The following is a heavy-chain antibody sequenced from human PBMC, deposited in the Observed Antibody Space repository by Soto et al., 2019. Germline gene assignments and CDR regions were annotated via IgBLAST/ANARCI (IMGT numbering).Heavy chain of an antibody. D-gene: IGHD3-9*01. CDR2: IDPSDSYT. J-gene: IGHJ6*02. V-gene: IGHV5-10-1*01. CDR3: ARLSWDILTGYRYYYYGMDV. Sequence: PGESLKISCKGSGYSFTSYWISWVRQMPGKGLEWMGRIDPSDSYTNYSPSFQGHVTISADKSISTAYLQWSSLKASDTAMYYCARLSWDILTGYRYYYYGMDVWGQGTTVTVSS. CDR1: GYSFTSYW.